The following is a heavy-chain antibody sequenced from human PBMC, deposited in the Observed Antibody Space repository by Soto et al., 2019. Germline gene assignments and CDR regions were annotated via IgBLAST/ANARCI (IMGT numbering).Heavy chain of an antibody. D-gene: IGHD6-6*01. CDR1: GFTFSSYA. J-gene: IGHJ4*02. Sequence: QVQLVESGGGVVQPGRSLRLSCAASGFTFSSYAMHWVRQAPGKGLEWVAVISYDGSNTYYADSVKGRFTISRDNSKNALYLQRNSLGAEDTAVYYCASASPPVSIAYDYWGQGTLVTVSS. CDR2: ISYDGSNT. V-gene: IGHV3-30-3*01. CDR3: ASASPPVSIAYDY.